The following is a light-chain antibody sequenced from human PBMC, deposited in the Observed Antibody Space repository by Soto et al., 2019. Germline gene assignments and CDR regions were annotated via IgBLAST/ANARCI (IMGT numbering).Light chain of an antibody. V-gene: IGKV3-15*01. CDR2: DAS. J-gene: IGKJ5*01. CDR1: QSVASD. Sequence: EIVMTQSPATLSVSPGERATLSCRASQSVASDLAWYQHKPGQAPRLLMYDASNRATGFPARFSGSGSGTDFTLTISSLQSEDFAVYHCQQYNNWPITFGQGTRLEIK. CDR3: QQYNNWPIT.